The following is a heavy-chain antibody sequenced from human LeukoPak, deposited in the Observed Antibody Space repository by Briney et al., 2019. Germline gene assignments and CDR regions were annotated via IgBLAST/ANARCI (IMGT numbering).Heavy chain of an antibody. D-gene: IGHD3-16*01. CDR1: GFSFSSYW. CDR2: IKQDGSEK. V-gene: IGHV3-7*01. Sequence: GGSLRLSCAASGFSFSSYWMSWVRQAPGRGLEWVANIKQDGSEKYYVDSVKGRFTISRDNAKNSLYLQINSLRAEVTAVYYCARDFGGLEGYMDVWGKGTTVTDSS. J-gene: IGHJ6*03. CDR3: ARDFGGLEGYMDV.